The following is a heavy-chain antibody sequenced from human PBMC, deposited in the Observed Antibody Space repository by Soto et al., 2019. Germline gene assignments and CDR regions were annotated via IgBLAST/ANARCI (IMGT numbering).Heavy chain of an antibody. CDR2: INHSGST. CDR3: ARGRYYGSGRSNWFDP. V-gene: IGHV4-34*01. D-gene: IGHD3-10*01. J-gene: IGHJ5*02. CDR1: GGSFSGYY. Sequence: QVQLQQWGAGLLKPSETLSLTCAVYGGSFSGYYWSWIRQPPGKGLEWIGEINHSGSTNYNPSLQSQVTISVQTSKNQFSLKLSSVTAADTAVYYCARGRYYGSGRSNWFDPWGQGTLVTVSS.